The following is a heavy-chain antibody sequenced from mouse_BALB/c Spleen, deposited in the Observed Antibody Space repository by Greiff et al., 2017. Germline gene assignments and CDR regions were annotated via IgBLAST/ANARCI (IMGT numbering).Heavy chain of an antibody. D-gene: IGHD2-1*01. V-gene: IGHV5-9-1*01. CDR2: ISSGGSYT. CDR3: ATKVKGY. Sequence: DVMLVESGGGLVKPGGSLKLSCAASGFTFSSYAMSWVRQTPEKRLEWVATISSGGSYTYYPDSVKGRFTISRDNAKNTLYLQMSSLRSEDTAMYYCATKVKGYWGQGTTLTVSS. CDR1: GFTFSSYA. J-gene: IGHJ2*01.